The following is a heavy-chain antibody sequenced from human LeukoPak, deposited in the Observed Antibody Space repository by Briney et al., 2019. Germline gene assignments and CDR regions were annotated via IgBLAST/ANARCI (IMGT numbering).Heavy chain of an antibody. CDR3: ARDFNGVSDY. CDR2: ISSSGDTI. CDR1: GFIFNNYE. V-gene: IGHV3-48*03. D-gene: IGHD3-10*01. Sequence: GGSLRLSCAASGFIFNNYEMNWVRQAPGKGLGWLSDISSSGDTIYYADSVRGRFTISRDNAGNSLYLQMNSLRAEDTAVYYCARDFNGVSDYWGQGTLVTVSS. J-gene: IGHJ4*02.